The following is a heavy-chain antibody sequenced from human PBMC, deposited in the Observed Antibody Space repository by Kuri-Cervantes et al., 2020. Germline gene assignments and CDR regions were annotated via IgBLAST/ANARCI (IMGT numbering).Heavy chain of an antibody. D-gene: IGHD6-19*01. J-gene: IGHJ4*02. CDR3: AREGIAVAGHGGYDY. Sequence: ASVKVSCKVSGYTLTELSMHWVRQAPGQGLEWMGIINPSGGSTSYAQKFQGRVTMTRDTSTSTVYMELSSLRSEDTAVYYCAREGIAVAGHGGYDYWGQGTLVTVSS. CDR1: GYTLTELS. CDR2: INPSGGST. V-gene: IGHV1-46*01.